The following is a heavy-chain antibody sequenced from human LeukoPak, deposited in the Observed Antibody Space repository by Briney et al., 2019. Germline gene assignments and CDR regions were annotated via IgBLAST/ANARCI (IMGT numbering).Heavy chain of an antibody. V-gene: IGHV3-7*01. CDR2: IKEDGSEK. D-gene: IGHD5-12*01. CDR3: AREPEYSGYDSPSNWFDP. J-gene: IGHJ5*02. Sequence: GGSLRLSCAASGFTFSSYWMSWVRQAPGKGLEWVANIKEDGSEKYYVDSVKGRFTISRDNAKNSLYLQMNSLRAEDTAVYYCAREPEYSGYDSPSNWFDPWGQGTLVTVSS. CDR1: GFTFSSYW.